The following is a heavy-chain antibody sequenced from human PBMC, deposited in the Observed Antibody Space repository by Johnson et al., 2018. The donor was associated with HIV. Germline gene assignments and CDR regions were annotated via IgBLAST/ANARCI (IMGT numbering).Heavy chain of an antibody. V-gene: IGHV3-20*04. Sequence: EKLVESGGAVVRPGGSLRLSCAASGFNFDDHGMSWVRQAPGKGLEWVSGIKWNGGRTGYADSVTGRFPISRANAKNSRYLQMNSLRAEDTALYYCERSVGYYDSSGYYYVDAFDIWGQGTMVTVSS. D-gene: IGHD3-22*01. CDR1: GFNFDDHG. J-gene: IGHJ3*02. CDR3: ERSVGYYDSSGYYYVDAFDI. CDR2: IKWNGGRT.